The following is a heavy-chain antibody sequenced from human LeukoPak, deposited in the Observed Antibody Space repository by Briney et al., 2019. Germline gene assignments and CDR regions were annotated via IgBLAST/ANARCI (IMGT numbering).Heavy chain of an antibody. Sequence: PSETLSLTCTVSGGSVSSGSYYWSWIRQPPGKGLKWIGYIYYSGSTNYNPSLKSRVTISVDTSKNQFSLKLSSVTAADTAVHYCARDRDTAMGTFDYWGQGTLVTVSS. CDR2: IYYSGST. J-gene: IGHJ4*02. CDR3: ARDRDTAMGTFDY. V-gene: IGHV4-61*01. CDR1: GGSVSSGSYY. D-gene: IGHD5-18*01.